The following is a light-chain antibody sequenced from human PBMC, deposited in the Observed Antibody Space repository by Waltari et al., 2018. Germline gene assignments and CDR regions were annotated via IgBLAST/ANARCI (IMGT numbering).Light chain of an antibody. CDR3: QNGYDSPRT. J-gene: IGKJ1*01. V-gene: IGKV1-39*02. Sequence: DIQMTQSPSSLSASVGDRVTITCRASENVNNFLNWYQQKPGKAPKLLIYKASTLQSGVPSRLSGGGSGTDYTFTISSLQSEDFATYYCQNGYDSPRTFGQGTRVEIK. CDR1: ENVNNF. CDR2: KAS.